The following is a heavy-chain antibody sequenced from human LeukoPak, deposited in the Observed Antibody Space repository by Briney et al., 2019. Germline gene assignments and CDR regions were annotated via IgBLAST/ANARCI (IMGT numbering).Heavy chain of an antibody. J-gene: IGHJ3*02. V-gene: IGHV1-24*01. Sequence: GASVKVSCKVSGYTLTELSMHWVRQAPGKGLEWIGGFDPEDGETIYAQKFQGRVTMTEDTSTDTAYMELSSLRSEDTAVYYCATGSIVVVPAAILDAFDIWGQGTMVTVSS. CDR2: FDPEDGET. CDR1: GYTLTELS. CDR3: ATGSIVVVPAAILDAFDI. D-gene: IGHD2-2*01.